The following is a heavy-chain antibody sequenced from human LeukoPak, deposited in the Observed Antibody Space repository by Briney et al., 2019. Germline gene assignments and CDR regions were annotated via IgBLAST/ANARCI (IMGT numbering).Heavy chain of an antibody. V-gene: IGHV3-23*01. D-gene: IGHD2-15*01. Sequence: GGSLRLSCAASGFTFSSYGISWVRQAPGKGLEWVSAISASGGTTYYADSVKGHFIISRDNSKNTVYLQMNSLTAEDTAVYYCAKNGDRGAYCSGGSCYPYYYYYMDVWGKGTTVTISS. CDR3: AKNGDRGAYCSGGSCYPYYYYYMDV. CDR2: ISASGGTT. CDR1: GFTFSSYG. J-gene: IGHJ6*03.